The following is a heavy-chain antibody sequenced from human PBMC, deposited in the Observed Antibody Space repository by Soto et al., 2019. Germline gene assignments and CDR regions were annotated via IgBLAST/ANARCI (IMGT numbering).Heavy chain of an antibody. Sequence: GESLKISCQGSGYSFTNYWVGWVRQIPGRGLEWMGIIHPGDSDTRYSPFFQGQVTISADKSISTAYLQWSSLKASDTAMYYCARHSRYSSTWFEGWFDPWGQGTLVTVSS. CDR3: ARHSRYSSTWFEGWFDP. V-gene: IGHV5-51*01. CDR2: IHPGDSDT. D-gene: IGHD6-13*01. CDR1: GYSFTNYW. J-gene: IGHJ5*02.